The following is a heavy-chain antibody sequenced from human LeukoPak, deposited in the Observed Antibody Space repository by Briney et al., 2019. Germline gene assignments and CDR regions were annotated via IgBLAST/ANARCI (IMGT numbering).Heavy chain of an antibody. V-gene: IGHV3-23*01. CDR3: ARDFYGGKVDSY. D-gene: IGHD4-23*01. CDR2: ISGSGGST. Sequence: PGGSLRLSCAASGFTFSSYAMSWVRQAPGKGLEWVSAISGSGGSTYYADSVKGRFTISRDNSKNTLYLQMNSLRVEDTAVYYCARDFYGGKVDSYWGQGTLVSVSS. J-gene: IGHJ4*02. CDR1: GFTFSSYA.